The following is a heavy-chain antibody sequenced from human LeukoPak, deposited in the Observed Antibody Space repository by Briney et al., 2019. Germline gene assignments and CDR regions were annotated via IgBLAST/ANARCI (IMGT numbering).Heavy chain of an antibody. CDR2: ISGSGGST. V-gene: IGHV3-23*01. D-gene: IGHD3-22*01. CDR3: ARGDYYDSSGPYAFDI. CDR1: GFTFSSYA. J-gene: IGHJ3*02. Sequence: PGGSLRLSCAASGFTFSSYAMSWVRQAPGKGLEWVSAISGSGGSTYYADSVKGRFTISRDNSKNTLYLQMNSLRAEDTAVYYCARGDYYDSSGPYAFDIWGQGTMVTVSS.